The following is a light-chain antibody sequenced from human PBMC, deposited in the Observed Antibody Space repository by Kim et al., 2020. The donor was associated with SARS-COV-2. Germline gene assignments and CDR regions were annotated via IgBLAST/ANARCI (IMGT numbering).Light chain of an antibody. V-gene: IGLV3-19*01. Sequence: SSELTQDPAVSVALGQTVRITCQGDSLRSYYASWYQQKPGQAPVLVIYGKNNRPSGIPDRFSGSSSGNTASLTITGAQAEDEADYYCNSRDSSGNPDVVFGGGTKVTVL. CDR1: SLRSYY. CDR3: NSRDSSGNPDVV. CDR2: GKN. J-gene: IGLJ2*01.